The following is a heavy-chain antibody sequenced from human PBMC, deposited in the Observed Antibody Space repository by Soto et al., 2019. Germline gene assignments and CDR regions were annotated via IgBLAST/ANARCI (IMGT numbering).Heavy chain of an antibody. V-gene: IGHV4-30-4*02. D-gene: IGHD3-22*01. J-gene: IGHJ4*02. Sequence: SETLSLTCTVSGGSISSGDYYWSWIRQPPGKGLEWIGYIYYSGSTYYNPSLKSRVTISVDTSKNQFSLKLSSVTAADTAVYYCARDSNYYDSSGYSDGPFDYWGQGSLVTVS. CDR3: ARDSNYYDSSGYSDGPFDY. CDR2: IYYSGST. CDR1: GGSISSGDYY.